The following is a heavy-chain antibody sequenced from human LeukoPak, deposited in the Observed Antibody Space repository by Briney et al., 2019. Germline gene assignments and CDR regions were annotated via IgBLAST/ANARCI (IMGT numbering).Heavy chain of an antibody. Sequence: GGSLRLSCAASGFTFSSYAMNWVRQAPGEGLEWVSAISGSGGSTYYADSVKGRFTISRDNSKNTLYLQMISLRAEDTAVYYCAKRGYEWELTLWGQGTLVTVSS. D-gene: IGHD1-26*01. J-gene: IGHJ4*02. CDR3: AKRGYEWELTL. CDR2: ISGSGGST. CDR1: GFTFSSYA. V-gene: IGHV3-23*01.